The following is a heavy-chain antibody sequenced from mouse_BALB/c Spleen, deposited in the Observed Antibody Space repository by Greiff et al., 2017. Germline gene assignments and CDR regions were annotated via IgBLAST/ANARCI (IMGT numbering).Heavy chain of an antibody. J-gene: IGHJ3*01. CDR2: IYPGDGDT. Sequence: VQLQQSGAELARPGASVKLSCKASGYTFTSYWMQWVKQRPGQGLEWIGAIYPGDGDTRYTQKFKGKATLTADKSSSTAYMQLSSLASEDSAVYYCAMNGYDVAYWGQGTLVTVSA. V-gene: IGHV1-87*01. D-gene: IGHD2-2*01. CDR1: GYTFTSYW. CDR3: AMNGYDVAY.